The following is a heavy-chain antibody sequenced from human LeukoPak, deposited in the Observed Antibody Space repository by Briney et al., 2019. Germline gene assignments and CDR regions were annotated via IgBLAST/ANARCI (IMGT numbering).Heavy chain of an antibody. D-gene: IGHD6-19*01. J-gene: IGHJ4*02. V-gene: IGHV3-53*01. CDR3: ARDLHISGWYALFDF. CDR1: GFTVSSNH. CDR2: LLTDGTT. Sequence: GGSLRLSCAASGFTVSSNHMSWVRQAPGKGLEWVSVLLTDGTTYYADSAKGRFTISRDNSKNTLFLQMNSLRADDTAVYYCARDLHISGWYALFDFWGQGALATVSS.